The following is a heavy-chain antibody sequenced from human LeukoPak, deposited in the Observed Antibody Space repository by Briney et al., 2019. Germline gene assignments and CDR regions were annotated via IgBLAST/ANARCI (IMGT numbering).Heavy chain of an antibody. CDR1: GGSISSYY. D-gene: IGHD6-6*01. Sequence: PSETLSLTFTVSGGSISSYYWSWIRQPPGKGLEWIGYIYTSGSTNYNPCLKIRVTISLDTSKNQFSLMLSSVTAEDTAVYCCASYVSFGKAVRQNHYALDIWRQGTMVTVCS. CDR2: IYTSGST. V-gene: IGHV4-4*09. CDR3: ASYVSFGKAVRQNHYALDI. J-gene: IGHJ3*02.